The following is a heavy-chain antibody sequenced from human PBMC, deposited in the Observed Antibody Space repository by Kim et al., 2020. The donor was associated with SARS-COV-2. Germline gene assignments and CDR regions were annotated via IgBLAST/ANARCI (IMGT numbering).Heavy chain of an antibody. D-gene: IGHD6-13*01. J-gene: IGHJ4*02. CDR1: GFTFSNAW. CDR3: TTGTGYSSSWYIY. CDR2: IKSKTDGGTT. V-gene: IGHV3-15*01. Sequence: GGSLRLSCAASGFTFSNAWMSWVRQAPGKGLEWVGRIKSKTDGGTTDYAAPVKGRFTISRDDSKNTLYLQMNSLKTEDTAVYYCTTGTGYSSSWYIYWGQGTLVTVSS.